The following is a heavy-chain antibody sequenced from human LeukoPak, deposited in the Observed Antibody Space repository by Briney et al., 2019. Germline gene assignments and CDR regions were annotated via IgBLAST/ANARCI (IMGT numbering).Heavy chain of an antibody. V-gene: IGHV3-53*01. CDR3: ARGVEPLAANTLAY. D-gene: IGHD1-14*01. CDR2: LYSDGNT. Sequence: PGGSLRLSCAASGFTVITNDMTWVRQAPGKGLEWVSVLYSDGNTKYADSVQGRFTISRDNYKNTLYLEMNSLIPDDTAVYYCARGVEPLAANTLAYWGQGALVTVSS. CDR1: GFTVITND. J-gene: IGHJ4*02.